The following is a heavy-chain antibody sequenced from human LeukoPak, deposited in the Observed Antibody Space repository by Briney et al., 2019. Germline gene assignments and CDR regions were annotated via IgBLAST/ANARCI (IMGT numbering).Heavy chain of an antibody. CDR3: ARDGAVGYCSGGSCYSHNWFAP. V-gene: IGHV3-30*03. D-gene: IGHD2-15*01. J-gene: IGHJ5*02. CDR1: GFTFSNYG. Sequence: PGRSLRLSCTASGFTFSNYGMHWVRQAPGKGLEWVAVILYDGNDEYYTDSVKGRFAISRDNSKNTLYLQMNSLRAADTAVYYCARDGAVGYCSGGSCYSHNWFAPWGQGTLVTVSS. CDR2: ILYDGNDE.